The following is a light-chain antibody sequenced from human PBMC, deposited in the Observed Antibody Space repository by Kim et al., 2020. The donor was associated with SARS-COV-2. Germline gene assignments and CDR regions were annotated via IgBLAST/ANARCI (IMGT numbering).Light chain of an antibody. V-gene: IGKV3-20*01. Sequence: CPGERATRACRASQSGSSSYLAGYQQKPGQAPRLLIYGASNRATDIPDRFRGSGSGTDFTLTISRLEPEDFAVYYCQQYGSSPPYSCGQGTKLEI. CDR3: QQYGSSPPYS. J-gene: IGKJ2*03. CDR2: GAS. CDR1: QSGSSSY.